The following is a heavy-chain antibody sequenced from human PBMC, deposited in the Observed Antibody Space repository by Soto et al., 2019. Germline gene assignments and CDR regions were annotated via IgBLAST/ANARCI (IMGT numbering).Heavy chain of an antibody. J-gene: IGHJ4*02. D-gene: IGHD3-16*01. CDR2: IYYSGST. CDR3: ARLSNPWGNSVMDY. V-gene: IGHV4-31*03. CDR1: GGSISSGGYY. Sequence: LSLTCTVSGGSISSGGYYWSWIRQHPGKGLEWIGYIYYSGSTYYNPSLKSRVTISVDTSKNQFSLKLSSVTAADTAVYYCARLSNPWGNSVMDYWGQGTLVTVSS.